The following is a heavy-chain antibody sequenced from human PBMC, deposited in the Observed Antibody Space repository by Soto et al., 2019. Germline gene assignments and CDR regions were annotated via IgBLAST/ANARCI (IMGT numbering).Heavy chain of an antibody. CDR1: GYSFNSYW. V-gene: IGHV5-51*01. D-gene: IGHD1-20*01. J-gene: IGHJ4*02. CDR3: AALTGATFH. Sequence: LGESLKISCKASGYSFNSYWIGWVRQMPGKGLEWMGIVHSGNSDIRYSPSFQGQVNVSVDRSISTAYLQWSSLKASDTAMYYCAALTGATFHWGQGTLVTVSS. CDR2: VHSGNSDI.